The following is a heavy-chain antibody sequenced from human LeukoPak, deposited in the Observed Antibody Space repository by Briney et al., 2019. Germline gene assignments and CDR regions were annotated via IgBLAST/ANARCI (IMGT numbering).Heavy chain of an antibody. J-gene: IGHJ6*02. CDR2: IHYSGST. CDR1: GGSISSYY. D-gene: IGHD5-12*01. CDR3: ARYSGHYYYYGMDV. V-gene: IGHV4-59*01. Sequence: SETLSLTCTVSGGSISSYYWSWIRQPPGKGLEWIGYIHYSGSTNYNPSLKSRVTISVDTSKNQFSLNLSSVTAADTAMYYCARYSGHYYYYGMDVWGQGTTVTVSS.